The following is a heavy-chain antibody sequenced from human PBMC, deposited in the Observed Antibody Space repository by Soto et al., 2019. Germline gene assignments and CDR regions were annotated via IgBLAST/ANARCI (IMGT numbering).Heavy chain of an antibody. D-gene: IGHD6-6*01. J-gene: IGHJ6*02. V-gene: IGHV1-18*01. Sequence: QVQLVQSGAEVKKPGASVKVSCKASGYTFTSYGISWVRQAPGQGLEWMGWISAYNGNTNYVQKLQGRVTMTTDTSTSTAYMELRSLRSDDTAVYYCARDKSSSSRDYYYYYGMDVWGQGTTVTVSS. CDR2: ISAYNGNT. CDR1: GYTFTSYG. CDR3: ARDKSSSSRDYYYYYGMDV.